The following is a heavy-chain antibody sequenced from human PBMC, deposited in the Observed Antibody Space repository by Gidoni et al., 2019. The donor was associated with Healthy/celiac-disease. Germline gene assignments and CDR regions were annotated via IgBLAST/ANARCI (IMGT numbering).Heavy chain of an antibody. CDR1: GFTFSSYD. V-gene: IGHV3-13*01. Sequence: EVQLVESGGGLVQPGGSLRLSCAASGFTFSSYDMHWVRQATGKGLEWVSAIGTAGDTYYPGSVKGRFTISRENAKNSLYLQMNSLRAGDTAVYYCARGDYSRPYIYYYYGMDVWGQGTTVTVSS. J-gene: IGHJ6*02. CDR3: ARGDYSRPYIYYYYGMDV. CDR2: IGTAGDT. D-gene: IGHD4-4*01.